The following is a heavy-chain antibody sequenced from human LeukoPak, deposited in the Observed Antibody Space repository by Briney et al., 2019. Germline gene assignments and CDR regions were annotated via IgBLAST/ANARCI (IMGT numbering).Heavy chain of an antibody. V-gene: IGHV4-30-2*01. J-gene: IGHJ5*02. CDR1: GGSISSGGYS. CDR2: IYHSGST. CDR3: ARRDNWFDP. Sequence: TLSLTCAVSGGSISSGGYSWSWIRQPPGKGLEWIGYIYHSGSTYYNPSLKSRVTISVDTSKNQFSLKLSSVTAADTAVYYCARRDNWFDPWGQGTLVTVSS.